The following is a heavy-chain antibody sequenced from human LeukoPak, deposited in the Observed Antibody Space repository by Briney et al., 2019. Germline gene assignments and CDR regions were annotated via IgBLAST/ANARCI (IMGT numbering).Heavy chain of an antibody. D-gene: IGHD2-2*01. CDR1: GGSIRSYY. V-gene: IGHV4-4*07. CDR2: IYTSGST. CDR3: AREGDCSSTSCRNWFDP. J-gene: IGHJ5*02. Sequence: SETLSLTCTVSGGSIRSYYWSWIRQPAGKGLEWIGRIYTSGSTNYNPSLKSRVTMSVDTSKNQFSLKLSSVTAADTAVYYCAREGDCSSTSCRNWFDPWGQGTLVTVSS.